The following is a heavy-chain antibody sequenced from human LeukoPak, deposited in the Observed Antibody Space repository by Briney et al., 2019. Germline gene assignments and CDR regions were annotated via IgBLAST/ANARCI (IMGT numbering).Heavy chain of an antibody. CDR2: IWYDGSNK. V-gene: IGHV3-33*01. D-gene: IGHD2-2*01. CDR3: AGDPSGTSADNWFDP. J-gene: IGHJ5*02. Sequence: PGGSLRLSCTASGFTFSTCGMHWVRQAPGKGLEWVAVIWYDGSNKYYSDSVKGRFTISRDNSKNTLYLQMNSLRAEDTAVYYCAGDPSGTSADNWFDPWGQGTLVTVSS. CDR1: GFTFSTCG.